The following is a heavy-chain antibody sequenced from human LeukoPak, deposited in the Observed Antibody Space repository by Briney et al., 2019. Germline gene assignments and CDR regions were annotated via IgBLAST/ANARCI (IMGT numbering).Heavy chain of an antibody. V-gene: IGHV3-33*01. CDR3: ARHRGSVFEGYMDV. J-gene: IGHJ6*03. Sequence: GTSLRLSCAASGFTLGNHGMHWVRQAPGKGLEWVAIIFSNGVNKYCADSMKGRCTISRDTSKNTLFLEMESLRTEDTAVYYCARHRGSVFEGYMDVWGKGTTVTVSS. CDR2: IFSNGVNK. D-gene: IGHD2-8*01. CDR1: GFTLGNHG.